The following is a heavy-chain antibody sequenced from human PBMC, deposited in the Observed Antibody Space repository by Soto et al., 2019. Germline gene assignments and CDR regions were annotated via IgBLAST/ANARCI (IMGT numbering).Heavy chain of an antibody. CDR1: GFTFGSYG. D-gene: IGHD5-18*01. CDR3: AKHRMSTAIVDY. V-gene: IGHV3-23*01. J-gene: IGHJ4*02. Sequence: EVQLLESGGGLVQPGGSLRLSCAASGFTFGSYGMSWVRQAPGKGLEWVSAISGAGGSTYYADSVKGRFTISRDNSKNTLFLQVKSLRAEDTAMYFCAKHRMSTAIVDYWGQGTLVTVSS. CDR2: ISGAGGST.